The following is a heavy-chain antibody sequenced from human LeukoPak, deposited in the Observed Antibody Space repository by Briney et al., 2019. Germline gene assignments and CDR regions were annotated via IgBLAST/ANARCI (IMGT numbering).Heavy chain of an antibody. J-gene: IGHJ4*02. CDR2: MNPNSGNT. CDR1: GYTFTSYD. Sequence: ASVKVSCKASGYTFTSYDINWVRLATGQGLEWMGWMNPNSGNTGYAQKFQGRVTMTRSTSISTAYMELSSLRSEDTAVFYCARGDRFLYYFDYWGQGTLVTVSS. V-gene: IGHV1-8*01. CDR3: ARGDRFLYYFDY. D-gene: IGHD3-10*01.